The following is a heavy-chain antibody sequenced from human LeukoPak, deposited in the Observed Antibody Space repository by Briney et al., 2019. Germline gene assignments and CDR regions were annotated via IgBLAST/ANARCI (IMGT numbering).Heavy chain of an antibody. J-gene: IGHJ4*02. CDR1: GGSFSGYY. D-gene: IGHD3-22*01. CDR2: IYYSGST. Sequence: SETLSLTCAVYGGSFSGYYWSWIRQPPGKGLEWIGSIYYSGSTYYNPSLKSRVTISVDTSKNQFSLKLSSVTAADTAVYYCARRGYDSSGYYYAYWGQGTLVTVSS. V-gene: IGHV4-34*01. CDR3: ARRGYDSSGYYYAY.